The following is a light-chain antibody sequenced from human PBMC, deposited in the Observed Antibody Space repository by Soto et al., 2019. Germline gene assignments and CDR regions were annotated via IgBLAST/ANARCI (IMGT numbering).Light chain of an antibody. V-gene: IGLV2-14*01. Sequence: QSALTQPASVSGSPGQSITISCTGSSSDVGAYTSVSWYQQHPGKAHKLMIYEVSNRPSGVSRRFSGSKSGNTASLTISGLQAEDEAHYYCSSYTSDNRDYVFGTGTKVTVL. CDR2: EVS. CDR3: SSYTSDNRDYV. J-gene: IGLJ1*01. CDR1: SSDVGAYTS.